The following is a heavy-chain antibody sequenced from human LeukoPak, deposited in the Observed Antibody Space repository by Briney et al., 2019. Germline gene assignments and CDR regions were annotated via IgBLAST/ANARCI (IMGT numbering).Heavy chain of an antibody. CDR3: AREGSKGLSRADAFDI. J-gene: IGHJ3*02. CDR2: INPSGSST. Sequence: ASVKVSCKASGYTFTNYYIHWVRQAPGQGLEWMGIINPSGSSTNFAQKFQGRVTMTTDTSTITVYMELSSLRSEDTAVFYCAREGSKGLSRADAFDIWGQGTMVTVSS. D-gene: IGHD2/OR15-2a*01. CDR1: GYTFTNYY. V-gene: IGHV1-46*01.